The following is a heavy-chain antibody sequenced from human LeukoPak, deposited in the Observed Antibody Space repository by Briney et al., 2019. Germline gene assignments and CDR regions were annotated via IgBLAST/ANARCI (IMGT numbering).Heavy chain of an antibody. Sequence: ASVKVSCKASGYTFTSYYMHWVRQAPGQGLEWMGWINPNSGGTNYAQKFQGRVTMTRDTSISTAYMELSRLRSDDTAVYYCARELRYFALEAFDIWGQGTMVTVSS. J-gene: IGHJ3*02. CDR3: ARELRYFALEAFDI. CDR1: GYTFTSYY. D-gene: IGHD3-9*01. V-gene: IGHV1-2*02. CDR2: INPNSGGT.